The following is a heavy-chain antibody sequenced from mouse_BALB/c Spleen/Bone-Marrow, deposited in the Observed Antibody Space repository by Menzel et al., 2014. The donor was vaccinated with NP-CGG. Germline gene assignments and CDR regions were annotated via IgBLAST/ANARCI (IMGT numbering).Heavy chain of an antibody. CDR2: INPSNGRT. V-gene: IGHV1S81*02. CDR1: GYTFTNYW. J-gene: IGHJ2*01. Sequence: QVQLQQSGAELVKPGASVKLSCKASGYTFTNYWMHWVKQRPGQGLEWIGEINPSNGRTNYNEKFKSKATLTVDKSSSTASMQLSSLTSEDSAVYYCARGFDYWGQGTTLTVSS. CDR3: ARGFDY.